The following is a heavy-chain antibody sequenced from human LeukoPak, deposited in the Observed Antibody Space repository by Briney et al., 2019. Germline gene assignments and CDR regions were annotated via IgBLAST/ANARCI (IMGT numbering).Heavy chain of an antibody. J-gene: IGHJ4*02. Sequence: ASVKVSCKASGYTFTSYYMHWVRQAPGQGLEWMGIINPSGGSTSYAQKFQGRVTMTRVTSTSTVYMELSSLRSEDTAVYYCARDSLQLLLFDYWGQGTLVTVSS. D-gene: IGHD2-15*01. CDR2: INPSGGST. CDR1: GYTFTSYY. CDR3: ARDSLQLLLFDY. V-gene: IGHV1-46*03.